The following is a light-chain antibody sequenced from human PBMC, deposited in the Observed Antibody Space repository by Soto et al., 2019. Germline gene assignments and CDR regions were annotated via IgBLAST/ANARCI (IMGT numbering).Light chain of an antibody. CDR3: QQRYSWPLT. J-gene: IGKJ4*01. V-gene: IGKV3-11*01. Sequence: EIVLTQSPAALSLSPGGRATLSCRVSQSINIYLAWYQPKLGQAPRLLIYDASIRATGIPARFSGSVSGTDSTLTISSLEPEDFGVYYCQQRYSWPLTFGGGTKVEIK. CDR1: QSINIY. CDR2: DAS.